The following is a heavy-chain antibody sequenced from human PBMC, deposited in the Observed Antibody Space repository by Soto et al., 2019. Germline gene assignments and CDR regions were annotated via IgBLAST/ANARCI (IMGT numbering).Heavy chain of an antibody. V-gene: IGHV3-30*18. CDR3: ANPRRGLAALDY. CDR2: ISYDGSNK. D-gene: IGHD6-13*01. J-gene: IGHJ4*02. Sequence: PGGSLRLSCAASGFTFSSYGMHWVRQAPGKGLEWVAVISYDGSNKYYADSVKGRFTISRDNSKNTLYLQMNSLRAEDTAVYYCANPRRGLAALDYWGQGTLVTVSS. CDR1: GFTFSSYG.